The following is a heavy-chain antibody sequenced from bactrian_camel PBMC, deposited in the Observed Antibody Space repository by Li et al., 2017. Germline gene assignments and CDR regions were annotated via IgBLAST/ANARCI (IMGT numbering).Heavy chain of an antibody. V-gene: IGHV3-2*01. Sequence: VQLVESGGGLMQPGGSLRLSCAASGFTFSTAYMSWVRQAPGKGLEWVSRIYGYGGDTVYADSVKGRFAISRDNTKNTVYLQMNSLTSEDTALYYCAREWDTSYTDWAQGTQVTVS. CDR1: GFTFSTAY. J-gene: IGHJ4*01. D-gene: IGHD2*01. CDR2: IYGYGGDT. CDR3: AREWDTSYTD.